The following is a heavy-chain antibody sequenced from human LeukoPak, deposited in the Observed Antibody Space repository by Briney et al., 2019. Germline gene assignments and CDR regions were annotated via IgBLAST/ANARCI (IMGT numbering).Heavy chain of an antibody. D-gene: IGHD1-26*01. CDR2: FDPEDGET. V-gene: IGHV1-24*01. Sequence: ASVTVSCKVSGYTLTELSMHWVRQAPGKGLEWMGGFDPEDGETIYAQKFQGRVTMTEDTSTDTAYMELSSLRSEDTAVYYCATGGGATQANWFDPWGQGTLVTVSS. CDR1: GYTLTELS. CDR3: ATGGGATQANWFDP. J-gene: IGHJ5*02.